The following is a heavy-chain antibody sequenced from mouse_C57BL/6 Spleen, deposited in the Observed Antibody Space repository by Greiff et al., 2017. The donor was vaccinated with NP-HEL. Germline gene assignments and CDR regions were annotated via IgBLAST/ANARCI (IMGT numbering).Heavy chain of an antibody. CDR3: AGRDGRMGFAY. CDR1: GFSLSTSGMG. J-gene: IGHJ3*01. V-gene: IGHV8-12*01. Sequence: QVTLKESGPGILQSSQTLSLTCSFSGFSLSTSGMGVSWIRLPTGKGLVWLAHIYWDVVKRYDPSLKSRLTISNDTSRNQVFLKNTSVDTAETATYYYAGRDGRMGFAYWGQGTLVTVSA. D-gene: IGHD1-1*01. CDR2: IYWDVVK.